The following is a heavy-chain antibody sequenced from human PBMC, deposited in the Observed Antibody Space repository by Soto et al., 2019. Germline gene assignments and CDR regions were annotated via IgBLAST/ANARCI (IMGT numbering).Heavy chain of an antibody. CDR3: AGDADQYYDFWSGYSYYYYYGMDV. CDR1: GFTFSSYS. V-gene: IGHV3-21*01. D-gene: IGHD3-3*01. J-gene: IGHJ6*02. Sequence: GGSLRLSCAASGFTFSSYSMNWVRQAPGKGLEWVSSISSSSSYIYYADSVKGRFTISRDNAKNSLYLQMNSLRAEDTAVYYCAGDADQYYDFWSGYSYYYYYGMDVWGQGTTVTVSS. CDR2: ISSSSSYI.